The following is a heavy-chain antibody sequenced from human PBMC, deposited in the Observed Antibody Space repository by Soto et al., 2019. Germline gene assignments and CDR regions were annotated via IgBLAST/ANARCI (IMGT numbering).Heavy chain of an antibody. CDR1: GGSINNDY. CDR3: AREEDSGHESAFDV. V-gene: IGHV4-59*13. D-gene: IGHD5-12*01. CDR2: IYYTGST. J-gene: IGHJ3*01. Sequence: PSETLSLTCPVSGGSINNDYWSWILQPPEKGLEWIGYIYYTGSTNYNPSLKSRVTMSVDTSKNQFSLNLRSLNAADTAVYYCAREEDSGHESAFDVWGQGTMVTVSS.